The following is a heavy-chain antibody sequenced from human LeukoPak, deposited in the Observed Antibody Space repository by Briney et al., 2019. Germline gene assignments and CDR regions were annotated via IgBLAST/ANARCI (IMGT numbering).Heavy chain of an antibody. V-gene: IGHV3-23*01. CDR3: AKDPKYYYGSGSFYFDY. CDR2: ISGSGGST. Sequence: GGSLRLSCAASGFTFSSYAMSWVRQAPGKGLEWVSAISGSGGSTYYADSVKSRFTISRDNSKNTLYLQMNSLRAEDTAVYYCAKDPKYYYGSGSFYFDYWGQGTLVTVSS. D-gene: IGHD3-10*01. CDR1: GFTFSSYA. J-gene: IGHJ4*02.